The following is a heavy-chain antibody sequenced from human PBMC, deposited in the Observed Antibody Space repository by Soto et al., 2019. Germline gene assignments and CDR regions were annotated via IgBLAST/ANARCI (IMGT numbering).Heavy chain of an antibody. CDR1: GRSMSSNY. J-gene: IGHJ4*02. CDR2: VFYGGT. V-gene: IGHV4-59*01. CDR3: ASYRGAFYFDS. D-gene: IGHD4-4*01. Sequence: TSKTLSLTCSVSGRSMSSNYWSWIRQSPDKGLEWLGYVFYGGTDYNPSLEGRVSMSVETPKSQFSLKLTSVTAADTAVYYCASYRGAFYFDSWGQGIQVTVSS.